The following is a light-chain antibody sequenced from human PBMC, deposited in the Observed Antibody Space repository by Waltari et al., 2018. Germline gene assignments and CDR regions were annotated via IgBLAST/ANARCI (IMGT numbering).Light chain of an antibody. CDR1: SSDIGYYNY. CDR3: SSYTRATTLPRV. V-gene: IGLV2-14*01. CDR2: DLN. J-gene: IGLJ3*02. Sequence: QSALTQPASVSGSPGQSITISCTGTSSDIGYYNYISGYQNPPGKAPKLNIYDLNNRPSAISNRFSGSKSGNTASLTISGLQAEDEADYYCSSYTRATTLPRVFGGGTKLTVL.